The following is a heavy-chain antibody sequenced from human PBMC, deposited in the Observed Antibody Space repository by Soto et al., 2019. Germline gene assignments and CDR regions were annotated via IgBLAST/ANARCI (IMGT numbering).Heavy chain of an antibody. D-gene: IGHD6-13*01. CDR3: TRLNLQKAAAGTLVYFDY. J-gene: IGHJ4*02. Sequence: PGGSLRLSCAASWFTFSGSAMHWVRQASGKGLEWVGRIRSKANSYATAYAASVKGRFTISRDDSKNTAYLQMNSLKTEDTAVYYCTRLNLQKAAAGTLVYFDYWGQGTLVTVSS. CDR1: WFTFSGSA. V-gene: IGHV3-73*01. CDR2: IRSKANSYAT.